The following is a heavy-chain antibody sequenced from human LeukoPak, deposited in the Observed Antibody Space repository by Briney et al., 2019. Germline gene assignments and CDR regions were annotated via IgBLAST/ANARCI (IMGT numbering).Heavy chain of an antibody. CDR2: IYYSGST. Sequence: PSQTLSLTCAVSGGSISSGGYSWSWIRQPPGKGLEWIGYIYYSGSTYYNPSLKSRVTISVDTSKNQFSLKLSSVTAADTAVYYCARETYYYDSSGYYFYYFDYWGQGTLVTVSS. CDR3: ARETYYYDSSGYYFYYFDY. J-gene: IGHJ4*02. V-gene: IGHV4-30-4*01. D-gene: IGHD3-22*01. CDR1: GGSISSGGYS.